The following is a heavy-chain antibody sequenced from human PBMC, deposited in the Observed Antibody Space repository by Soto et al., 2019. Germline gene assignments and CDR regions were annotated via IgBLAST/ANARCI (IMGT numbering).Heavy chain of an antibody. V-gene: IGHV4-4*02. CDR3: ARGNRDYYYYMDV. J-gene: IGHJ6*03. Sequence: QVQLQESGPGLVKPSGTLSLTCAVSSGSISTSNWWSWVRQPPGKGLEWIGEIYRSGSTNYNPSLKSRVNISVDKSKNQFSLKLSSVTAADTAVYYCARGNRDYYYYMDVWGKGTTVTVSS. CDR2: IYRSGST. D-gene: IGHD3-10*01. CDR1: SGSISTSNW.